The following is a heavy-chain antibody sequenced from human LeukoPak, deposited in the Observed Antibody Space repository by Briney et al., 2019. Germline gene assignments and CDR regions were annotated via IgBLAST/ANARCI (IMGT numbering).Heavy chain of an antibody. V-gene: IGHV4-59*08. J-gene: IGHJ5*02. Sequence: SETLSLTCTVSGGSISSYYWSWIRQPPGKGLEWIGYIYYSGSTNYNPSLKSRVTISVDTSKNQFSLKLSSVTAADTAVYYCARRRSGYSYGFSNWFDPWGQGTLVTVPS. CDR2: IYYSGST. D-gene: IGHD5-18*01. CDR1: GGSISSYY. CDR3: ARRRSGYSYGFSNWFDP.